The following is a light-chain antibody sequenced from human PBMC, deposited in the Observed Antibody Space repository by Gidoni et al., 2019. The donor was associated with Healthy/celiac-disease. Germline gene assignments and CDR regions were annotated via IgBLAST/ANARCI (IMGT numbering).Light chain of an antibody. CDR2: DAS. CDR1: QSVSSY. CDR3: QQRSNWPPRT. Sequence: EIVLTQSPATLSLSPGERATLSCRASQSVSSYLAWYQQKPGQAPRLLIYDASNRATGIPARFSGSGSGTDFTRTISSLEPEDFAVYYCQQRSNWPPRTFXQXTKVEIK. J-gene: IGKJ1*01. V-gene: IGKV3-11*01.